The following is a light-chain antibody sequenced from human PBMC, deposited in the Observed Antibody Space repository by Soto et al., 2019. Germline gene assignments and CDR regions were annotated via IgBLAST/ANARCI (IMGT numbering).Light chain of an antibody. CDR2: DAS. J-gene: IGKJ1*01. CDR3: QQYNNWPPPCT. CDR1: QSVSSN. Sequence: EIVLTQSPATLSWSPGERATPSCRASQSVSSNLAWYQQKPGQAPRLLIYDASARATGIPDRFSGSGSGTQSTPTSAGLPSADFALQYCQQYNNWPPPCTFGQGTKVDI. V-gene: IGKV3-15*01.